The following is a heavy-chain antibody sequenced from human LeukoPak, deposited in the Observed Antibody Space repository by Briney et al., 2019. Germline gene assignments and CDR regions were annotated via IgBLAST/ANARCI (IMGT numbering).Heavy chain of an antibody. CDR2: IAYDGSNK. CDR1: GFSFDTYG. D-gene: IGHD1-1*01. CDR3: AKEKAIGTINYGLDV. J-gene: IGHJ6*02. Sequence: PRGSLRLSCAASGFSFDTYGMLWVRQAPGKGLEWVAVIAYDGSNKYHADSVKGRFTISRDNSKNTLYLQMNSLRGEDTAIYYCAKEKAIGTINYGLDVWGPGTTVTVSS. V-gene: IGHV3-30*18.